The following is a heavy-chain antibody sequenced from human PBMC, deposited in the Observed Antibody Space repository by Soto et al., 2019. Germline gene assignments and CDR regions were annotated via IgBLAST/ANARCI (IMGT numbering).Heavy chain of an antibody. CDR1: GFTFSSYG. J-gene: IGHJ4*01. Sequence: GGSLRLSCAASGFTFSSYGMHWVRQAPGKGLEWVAVIWYDGSNKYYADSVKGRFTISRDNSKNTLYLQMNSLRAEDTAVYYCASGHIVVVPAAEEYYFDYWGHGTLVTVSS. CDR3: ASGHIVVVPAAEEYYFDY. V-gene: IGHV3-33*01. D-gene: IGHD2-2*01. CDR2: IWYDGSNK.